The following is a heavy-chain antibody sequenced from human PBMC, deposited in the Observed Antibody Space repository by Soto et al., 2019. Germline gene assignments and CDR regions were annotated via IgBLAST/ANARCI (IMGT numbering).Heavy chain of an antibody. J-gene: IGHJ4*02. CDR2: ISYDGSNK. D-gene: IGHD3-3*01. V-gene: IGHV3-30*18. CDR1: GFTFSSYG. CDR3: AKDRENYDFWSGYPTH. Sequence: PGESLRLSCAASGFTFSSYGMHWVRQAPGKGLEWVAVISYDGSNKYYADSVKGRFTISRDNSKNTLYLQMNSLRAEDTAVYYCAKDRENYDFWSGYPTHWGQGTLVTVSS.